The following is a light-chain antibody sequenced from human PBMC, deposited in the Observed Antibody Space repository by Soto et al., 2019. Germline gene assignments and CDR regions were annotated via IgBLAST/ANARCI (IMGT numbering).Light chain of an antibody. V-gene: IGKV3-20*01. CDR1: QSVSSSY. Sequence: EIVLTQSPGTLSLSPGERATLSCRASQSVSSSYLAWYQQKPGQDPRLLIYGASSRATGNPDRFSGSGSGTDFTLTISRLEPEDFAVYYCQQYGSSPLTFGGGTKVEIK. CDR2: GAS. J-gene: IGKJ4*01. CDR3: QQYGSSPLT.